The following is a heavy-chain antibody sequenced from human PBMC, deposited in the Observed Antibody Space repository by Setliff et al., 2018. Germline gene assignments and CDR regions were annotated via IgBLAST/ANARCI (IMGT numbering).Heavy chain of an antibody. CDR3: ARESVGATPDAFDS. CDR1: GYTFTNYG. D-gene: IGHD1-26*01. Sequence: ASVKVSCKGSGYTFTNYGISWVRQAPGQGLEWMGGIIPSLGIANYAQKFQGRVTITADKSTSTAYMELSSLRSEDTAVYYCARESVGATPDAFDSSREGTMVTV. V-gene: IGHV1-69*10. J-gene: IGHJ3*02. CDR2: IIPSLGIA.